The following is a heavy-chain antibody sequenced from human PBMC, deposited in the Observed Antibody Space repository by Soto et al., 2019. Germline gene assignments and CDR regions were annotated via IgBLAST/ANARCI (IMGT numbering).Heavy chain of an antibody. Sequence: SETLSLTCTVSGGSISSGGYYWSWIRQHPGKGLEWIGYIYHSGSTYYNPSLKSRVTISVDTSKNQFSLKLSSVTAADTAVYYCARWVLRYFDWSEGHFDYWGQGTLVTVSS. D-gene: IGHD3-9*01. CDR1: GGSISSGGYY. CDR3: ARWVLRYFDWSEGHFDY. V-gene: IGHV4-31*03. CDR2: IYHSGST. J-gene: IGHJ4*02.